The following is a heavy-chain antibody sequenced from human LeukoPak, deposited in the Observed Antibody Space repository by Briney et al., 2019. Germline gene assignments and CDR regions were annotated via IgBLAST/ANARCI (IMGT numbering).Heavy chain of an antibody. CDR1: GGSISSGSYY. CDR3: ARGGSYGPRALDAFDI. V-gene: IGHV4-61*10. J-gene: IGHJ3*02. D-gene: IGHD5-18*01. CDR2: IYYSGST. Sequence: SETLSLTCTVSGGSISSGSYYWSWIRQPAGKGLEWIGYIYYSGSTNYNPSLKSRVTISVDTSKNQFSLKLSSVTAADTAVYYCARGGSYGPRALDAFDIWGQGTMVTVSS.